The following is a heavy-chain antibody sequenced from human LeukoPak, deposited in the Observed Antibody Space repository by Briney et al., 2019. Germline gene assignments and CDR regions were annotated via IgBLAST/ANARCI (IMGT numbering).Heavy chain of an antibody. Sequence: PGGSLRLSCAASGFTFDDYAMHWVRQAPGKGLEWVSLISGDGGSTYYADSVKGRFTISRDNSKNYLYLQMNSLRTEDTALYYCAKERLWGSYRTNGIDYWGQGTLVTVSS. CDR1: GFTFDDYA. CDR2: ISGDGGST. CDR3: AKERLWGSYRTNGIDY. D-gene: IGHD3-16*02. J-gene: IGHJ4*02. V-gene: IGHV3-43*02.